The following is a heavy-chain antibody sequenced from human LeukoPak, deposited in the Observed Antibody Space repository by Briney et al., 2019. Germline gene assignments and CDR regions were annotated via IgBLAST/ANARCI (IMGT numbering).Heavy chain of an antibody. V-gene: IGHV4-59*01. J-gene: IGHJ5*02. Sequence: SETLSLTCTVSGGSLNNYYWSWIRQPPGKGLEWIGYIHYTGSTNYNPTLKSRVTISVDTSKNLFSLRLSSVTAADTAVYYCARDAGTSWGQGTLVTVSS. CDR1: GGSLNNYY. CDR3: ARDAGTS. D-gene: IGHD1-14*01. CDR2: IHYTGST.